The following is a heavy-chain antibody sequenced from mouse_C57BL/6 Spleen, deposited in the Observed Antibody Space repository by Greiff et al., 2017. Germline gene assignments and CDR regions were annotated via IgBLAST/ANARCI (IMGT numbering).Heavy chain of an antibody. CDR1: GYAFSSYW. CDR3: AREWNWDVFDD. D-gene: IGHD4-1*01. CDR2: IYPGDGDT. Sequence: VQLQQSGAELVKPGASVKISCKASGYAFSSYWMNWVKQRPGKGLEWIGQIYPGDGDTNYNGKFKGKATLTADKSSSTAYMQLSSLTSEDSAVYFCAREWNWDVFDDWGQGTTLTVSS. V-gene: IGHV1-80*01. J-gene: IGHJ2*01.